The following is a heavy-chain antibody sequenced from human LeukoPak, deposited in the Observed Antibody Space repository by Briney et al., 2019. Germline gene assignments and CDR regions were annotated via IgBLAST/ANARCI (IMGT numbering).Heavy chain of an antibody. CDR2: IYYSGST. J-gene: IGHJ3*02. CDR1: GGSISSYY. CDR3: ARRSGRLGAFDI. V-gene: IGHV4-59*01. Sequence: SETLSLTCTVSGGSISSYYWSWIRQPPGKGLEWMGYIYYSGSTNYNPSLKSRVTISVDTSKNQFSLKLSSVTAADTAVYYCARRSGRLGAFDIWGQGTMVTVSS. D-gene: IGHD5-12*01.